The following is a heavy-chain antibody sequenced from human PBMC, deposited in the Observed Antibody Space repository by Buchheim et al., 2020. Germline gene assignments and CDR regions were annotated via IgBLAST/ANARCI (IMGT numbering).Heavy chain of an antibody. V-gene: IGHV1-3*04. CDR1: GYTFTKFA. CDR3: ARDESD. Sequence: QVQLVQSGAEVKKPGASVKISCKASGYTFTKFAIHWVRQAPGQRLEWMGWINTGDGNTKYLQKLLDRVTITRDTSASTAYMELSGLRSEDTAVYFCARDESDWGQGTL. J-gene: IGHJ4*02. CDR2: INTGDGNT.